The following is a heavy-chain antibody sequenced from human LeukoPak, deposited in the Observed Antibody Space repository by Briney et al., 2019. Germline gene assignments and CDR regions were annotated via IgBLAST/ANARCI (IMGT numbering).Heavy chain of an antibody. CDR3: AKDDAWLRYQY. CDR1: GNSVSSNSAA. D-gene: IGHD3-9*01. V-gene: IGHV6-1*01. J-gene: IGHJ4*02. CDR2: TYYRSKWYN. Sequence: SQTLSLTCAISGNSVSSNSAAWNWTRQSPSRGLEWLGRTYYRSKWYNDYAVSVKSRITINPDTSENQFSLQLNSVTPEDTAVYYCAKDDAWLRYQYWGQGTLVTVSS.